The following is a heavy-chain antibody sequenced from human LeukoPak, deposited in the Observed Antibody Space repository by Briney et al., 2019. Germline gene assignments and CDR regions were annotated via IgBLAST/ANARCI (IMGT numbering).Heavy chain of an antibody. CDR3: ARATMVRGVILFHY. V-gene: IGHV4-34*01. Sequence: SETLSLTCAVYGGSFSGYYWSWIRQPPGKGLEWIGEINRGGSTNYNPSLKSRVTISVETSRNQFSLKLSSVTAADTAVYYCARATMVRGVILFHYWGQGTLVTVSS. CDR1: GGSFSGYY. J-gene: IGHJ4*02. CDR2: INRGGST. D-gene: IGHD3-10*01.